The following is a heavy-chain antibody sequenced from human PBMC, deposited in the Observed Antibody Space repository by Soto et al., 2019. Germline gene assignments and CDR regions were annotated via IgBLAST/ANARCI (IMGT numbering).Heavy chain of an antibody. CDR3: ARYHPRPWFGESTSNG. D-gene: IGHD3-10*01. CDR1: GVSISSSSYY. V-gene: IGHV4-39*01. Sequence: SETLSLTCTVSGVSISSSSYYWYWIRQPPGKGLEWIGSIYYSGSTYYNPSLTSRLTISVATSKNQFSLKLSSVTAADTAVYYCARYHPRPWFGESTSNGCGQGTTVTVS. J-gene: IGHJ6*02. CDR2: IYYSGST.